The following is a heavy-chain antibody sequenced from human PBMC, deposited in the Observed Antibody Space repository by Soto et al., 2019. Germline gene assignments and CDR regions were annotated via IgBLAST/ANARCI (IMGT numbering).Heavy chain of an antibody. CDR3: AREALDYYDSSGYYAPLDY. V-gene: IGHV1-69*13. D-gene: IGHD3-22*01. CDR1: GGTFSSYA. Sequence: SVKVSCKASGGTFSSYAISWVRQAPGQGLEWMGGIIPIFGTANYAQKFQGRVTITAGESTSTAYVELSSLRSEDTAVYYCAREALDYYDSSGYYAPLDYWGQGTLVTVSS. J-gene: IGHJ4*02. CDR2: IIPIFGTA.